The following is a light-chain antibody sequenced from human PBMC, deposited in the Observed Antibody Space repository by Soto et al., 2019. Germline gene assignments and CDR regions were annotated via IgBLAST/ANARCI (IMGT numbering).Light chain of an antibody. CDR3: QQYNNWPPLT. CDR1: QSVDIN. J-gene: IGKJ5*01. Sequence: MSQCPSCLSPSGEDRVTLSSTASQSVDINLAWYRQRAGQAPRLLVYGASTKATDMPGRFSGRGSGTEFTLTINNLQSEDFAVYYCQQYNNWPPLTFGQGTRLEI. V-gene: IGKV3-15*01. CDR2: GAS.